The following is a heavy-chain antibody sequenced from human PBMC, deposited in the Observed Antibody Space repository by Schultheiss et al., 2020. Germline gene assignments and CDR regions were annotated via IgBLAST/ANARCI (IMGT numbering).Heavy chain of an antibody. CDR3: AKDPYSNKRNNWFDP. D-gene: IGHD4-11*01. V-gene: IGHV4-31*03. CDR2: IYYSGST. J-gene: IGHJ5*02. Sequence: SETLSLTCTVSGGSISSSSYYWGWIRQHPGKGLEWIGYIYYSGSTYYNPSLKSRVTISVDTSKNQFSLKLSSVTAADTAVYYCAKDPYSNKRNNWFDPWGQGTLVTVSS. CDR1: GGSISSSSYY.